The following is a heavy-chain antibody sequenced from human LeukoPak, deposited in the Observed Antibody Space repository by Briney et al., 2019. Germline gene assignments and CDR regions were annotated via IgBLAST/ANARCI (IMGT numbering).Heavy chain of an antibody. V-gene: IGHV3-23*01. J-gene: IGHJ4*02. Sequence: GGSLRLSCAASGFTFSSYAMSWVRQAPGKGLEWVSAISGSGGSTYYADSVKGRFTISRDNSKNTLYLQMNSLRDEDTAVYYCAKEIVSGELFGYFDYWGQGPLVTVST. CDR1: GFTFSSYA. D-gene: IGHD3-10*01. CDR3: AKEIVSGELFGYFDY. CDR2: ISGSGGST.